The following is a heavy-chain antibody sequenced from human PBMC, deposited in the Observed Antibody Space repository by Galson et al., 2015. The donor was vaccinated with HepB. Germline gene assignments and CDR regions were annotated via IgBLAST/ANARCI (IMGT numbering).Heavy chain of an antibody. CDR2: IITHNVYT. J-gene: IGHJ6*03. CDR1: GYTFTSYG. Sequence: SVKVSCKASGYTFTSYGISWVRQAPGQGLEWMGWIITHNVYTNYAQKFQGRVTMTTDTSTSTAYMELRNLTSDDTAVYYCARVDSGMYQLLGFYYYMDVWGKGATVTVSS. D-gene: IGHD2-2*01. CDR3: ARVDSGMYQLLGFYYYMDV. V-gene: IGHV1-18*01.